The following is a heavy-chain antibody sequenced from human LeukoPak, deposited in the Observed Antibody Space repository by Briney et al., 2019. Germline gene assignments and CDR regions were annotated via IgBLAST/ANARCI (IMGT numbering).Heavy chain of an antibody. Sequence: GGSLRLSCAASGFTFSSYGMHWVRQAPGKGLEWVAFIRHDGSNKYYADSVKGRFTISRDNSKNTLYLQMNSLRAEDTAVYYCARDHYGSGSYYFYFDYWGQGTLVTVSS. CDR2: IRHDGSNK. J-gene: IGHJ4*02. CDR3: ARDHYGSGSYYFYFDY. D-gene: IGHD3-10*01. V-gene: IGHV3-30*02. CDR1: GFTFSSYG.